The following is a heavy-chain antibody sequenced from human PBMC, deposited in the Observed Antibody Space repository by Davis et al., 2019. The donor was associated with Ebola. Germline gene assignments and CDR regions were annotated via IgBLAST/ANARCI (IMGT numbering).Heavy chain of an antibody. D-gene: IGHD3-16*01. CDR3: ARGGSSRAYFQH. CDR1: GFSFGDNY. V-gene: IGHV3-11*04. Sequence: GESLKISCAASGFSFGDNYMSWIRQAPGKGLEWLSHISTSGSDIYYADSVKGRFTISRDNAKSSLFLQMNNLRAEDTAVYYCARGGSSRAYFQHWGQGTLVTVSS. CDR2: ISTSGSDI. J-gene: IGHJ1*01.